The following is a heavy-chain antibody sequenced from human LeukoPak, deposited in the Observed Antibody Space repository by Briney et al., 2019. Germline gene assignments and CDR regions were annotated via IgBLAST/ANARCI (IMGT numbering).Heavy chain of an antibody. V-gene: IGHV3-23*01. CDR2: ISGRGASK. J-gene: IGHJ6*03. CDR1: GLTFNNYA. CDR3: AKCPRGWELGAYYYYMDV. Sequence: GGSLRLSCAVSGLTFNNYAMSWVRQAPGKGLEWVSGISGRGASKYYADSVKGRFTISRDNSKNTLYLQMNSLRAEDTAVYYCAKCPRGWELGAYYYYMDVWGKGTTVTISS. D-gene: IGHD1-26*01.